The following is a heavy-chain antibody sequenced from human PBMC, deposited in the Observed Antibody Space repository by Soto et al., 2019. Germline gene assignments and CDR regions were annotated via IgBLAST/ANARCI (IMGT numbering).Heavy chain of an antibody. D-gene: IGHD4-17*01. Sequence: EVQLVESGGGLVQPGRSLRLSCAASGFTFDDYAMHWVRQAPGKGLEWVSGISWNSGSIGYADSVKGRFTISRDNDKNSLYLQMNSLRAEDTALYYCAKDSGDYVFPEGMDVWGQGTTVTVSS. CDR1: GFTFDDYA. CDR2: ISWNSGSI. J-gene: IGHJ6*02. CDR3: AKDSGDYVFPEGMDV. V-gene: IGHV3-9*01.